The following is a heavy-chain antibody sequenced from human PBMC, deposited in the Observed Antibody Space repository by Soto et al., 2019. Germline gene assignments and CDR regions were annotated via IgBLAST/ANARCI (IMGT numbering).Heavy chain of an antibody. Sequence: PGGSLRLSCAASGFTFSSYAMSWVRQAPGRGLEWVSAISVSSGITYYADSVKGRFTISRDNSKNTLYLQMNSLRAEDTAVYYCAKVKRGGVVLVTANLVTAWVQGTLVTVSS. J-gene: IGHJ5*02. D-gene: IGHD2-15*01. CDR3: AKVKRGGVVLVTANLVTA. V-gene: IGHV3-23*01. CDR1: GFTFSSYA. CDR2: ISVSSGIT.